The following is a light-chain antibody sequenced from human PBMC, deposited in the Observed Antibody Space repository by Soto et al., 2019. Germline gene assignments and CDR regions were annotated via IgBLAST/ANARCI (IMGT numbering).Light chain of an antibody. V-gene: IGKV1-5*01. CDR2: DAS. CDR1: QSINTW. Sequence: DIHMTQSPSALSASVVDIVIITFLASQSINTWLAWYQRKPGRAPKLLIYDASSLQSGVPSRFSGSGSGTEFTLTISSLQPDDSATYYCQQYEGYSWTFGQGTKVDIK. J-gene: IGKJ1*01. CDR3: QQYEGYSWT.